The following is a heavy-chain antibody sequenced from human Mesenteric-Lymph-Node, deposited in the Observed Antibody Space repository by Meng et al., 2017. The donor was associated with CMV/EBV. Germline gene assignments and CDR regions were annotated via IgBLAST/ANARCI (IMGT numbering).Heavy chain of an antibody. Sequence: GESLKIPCSASGFTFSYHDIHWVPPAPGKGLEWVPFIRYDGSNHYYADSVKGRFTISRDNSKNTVYLQMNSLRTEDTAMYFCARETPGRKALWYFDLWGRGTLVTVSS. CDR3: ARETPGRKALWYFDL. CDR2: IRYDGSNH. J-gene: IGHJ2*01. D-gene: IGHD3-10*01. V-gene: IGHV3-30*02. CDR1: GFTFSYHD.